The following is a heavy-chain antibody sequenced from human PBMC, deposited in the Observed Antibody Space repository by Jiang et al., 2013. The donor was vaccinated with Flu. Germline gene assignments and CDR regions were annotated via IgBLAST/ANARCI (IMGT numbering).Heavy chain of an antibody. J-gene: IGHJ4*02. D-gene: IGHD3-16*01. CDR1: GFTFSASS. Sequence: QLVESGGDLVQPGGSLILSCAASGFTFSASSIHWVRQASGKGLDWVGRIRTRPNNYATAYSASAQDRFTISRDDSDNTAYLQMKGLKPEDTAVYFCVSRTPGLAGSSYVYWGQGTLVTVSA. CDR3: VSRTPGLAGSSYVY. CDR2: IRTRPNNYAT. V-gene: IGHV3-73*02.